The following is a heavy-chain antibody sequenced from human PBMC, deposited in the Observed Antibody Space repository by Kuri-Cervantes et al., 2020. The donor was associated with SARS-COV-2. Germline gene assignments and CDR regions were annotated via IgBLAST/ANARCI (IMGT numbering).Heavy chain of an antibody. J-gene: IGHJ3*02. CDR3: ARESTGEGAFDI. CDR1: GFTFSSYA. CDR2: ISGSGGST. V-gene: IGHV3-23*01. Sequence: LSLTCAASGFTFSSYAMSWVRQAPGKGLEWVSAISGSGGSTYYADSVKGRFTISRDNSKNTLYLQMNSLRAEDTAVYYCARESTGEGAFDIWGQGTMVTVSS. D-gene: IGHD7-27*01.